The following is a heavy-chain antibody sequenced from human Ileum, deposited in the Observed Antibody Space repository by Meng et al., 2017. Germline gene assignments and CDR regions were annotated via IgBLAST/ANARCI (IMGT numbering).Heavy chain of an antibody. J-gene: IGHJ4*02. CDR1: GFTFSSYW. V-gene: IGHV3-74*01. CDR3: ARDPLSYGATFDY. CDR2: ITSDGSST. Sequence: GGPLRLSCEASGFTFSSYWIHWVRQAPGKGLVWVSRITSDGSSTTYADSVKGRFTTSRDNAKNTLYLQMNSLRAEDTAVYYCARDPLSYGATFDYWGQGTLVTVSS. D-gene: IGHD4/OR15-4a*01.